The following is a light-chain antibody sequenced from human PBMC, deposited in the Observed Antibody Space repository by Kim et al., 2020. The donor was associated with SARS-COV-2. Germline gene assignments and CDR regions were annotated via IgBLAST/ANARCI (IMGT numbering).Light chain of an antibody. CDR2: QDS. CDR1: KLGGRY. J-gene: IGLJ2*01. CDR3: QAWDSSTAV. Sequence: GQKATFPRLGEKLGGRYVYGYEQRPGQSPMPVTDQDSMRPAGIPDRFPGSNSGNTATLTNRGNQGADEADYYGQAWDSSTAVFGGGTQLTVL. V-gene: IGLV3-1*01.